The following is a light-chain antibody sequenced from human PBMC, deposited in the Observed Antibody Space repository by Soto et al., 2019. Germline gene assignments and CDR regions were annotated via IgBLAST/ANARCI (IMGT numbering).Light chain of an antibody. CDR3: QQYNHWPRMLS. CDR1: QSLTSN. Sequence: EILLTQSPVTLSVSPGARATLSCRASQSLTSNLAWYQQRPGQAPRLLIYDTSTQATVVPARFSGSGSGTEFTLNIASLQSEDFAVYYCQQYNHWPRMLSFGGGTRVEL. V-gene: IGKV3-15*01. J-gene: IGKJ4*01. CDR2: DTS.